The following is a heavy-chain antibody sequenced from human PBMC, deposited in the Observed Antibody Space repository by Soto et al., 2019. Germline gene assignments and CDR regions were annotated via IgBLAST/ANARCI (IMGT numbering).Heavy chain of an antibody. CDR3: ASSHDVLGDFDV. Sequence: QVQLQESGPGLVKPSETLSLTCTVSGASISSGDYYWSWIRQSPGKGLQWNGYIFHSGETYYTPSLESRLYISIDASKNPFSLNLTSVTAADTAVYCWASSHDVLGDFDVGGLGTVVTVSS. V-gene: IGHV4-30-4*08. D-gene: IGHD2-21*01. J-gene: IGHJ3*01. CDR2: IFHSGET. CDR1: GASISSGDYY.